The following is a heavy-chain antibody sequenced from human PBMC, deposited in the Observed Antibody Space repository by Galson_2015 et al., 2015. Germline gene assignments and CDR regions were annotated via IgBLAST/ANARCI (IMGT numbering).Heavy chain of an antibody. CDR2: INPNSGGT. V-gene: IGHV1-2*04. D-gene: IGHD3-10*01. Sequence: SVKVSCKASGYTFTGYYMHWVRQAPGQGLEWMGWINPNSGGTNYAQKFQGWVTMTRDTSISTAYMELSRLRSDDTAVYYCARDLHVSDYYGSGSYYKRGAYYYYGMDVWGQGTTVTVSS. J-gene: IGHJ6*02. CDR1: GYTFTGYY. CDR3: ARDLHVSDYYGSGSYYKRGAYYYYGMDV.